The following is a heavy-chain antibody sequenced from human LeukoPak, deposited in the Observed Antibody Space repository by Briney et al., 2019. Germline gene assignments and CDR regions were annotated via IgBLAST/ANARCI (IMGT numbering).Heavy chain of an antibody. D-gene: IGHD3-10*01. J-gene: IGHJ4*02. CDR3: AKDGSPDGSGSYYNPWYFDY. V-gene: IGHV3-23*01. CDR2: ISGSGGST. Sequence: GGSLRLSCAASGFTFSSYAMSWVRQAPGKGLEWVSAISGSGGSTYYADSVKGRFTISRDNSKDTLYLQMNSLRAEDTAVYYCAKDGSPDGSGSYYNPWYFDYWGQGTLVTVSS. CDR1: GFTFSSYA.